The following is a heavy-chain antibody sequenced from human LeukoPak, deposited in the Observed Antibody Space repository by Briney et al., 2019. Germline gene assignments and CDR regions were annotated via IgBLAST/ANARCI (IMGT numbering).Heavy chain of an antibody. V-gene: IGHV4-59*08. Sequence: PSETLSLTCTVSDGSISTYFWSWIRQPPGKGLEWIGYIYYSGITNYNPSLKSRVTISVDTSKNQFSLKLSSVTAADTAVYYCARSRVATDAFDIWGQGTMVTVSS. D-gene: IGHD5-12*01. J-gene: IGHJ3*02. CDR2: IYYSGIT. CDR1: DGSISTYF. CDR3: ARSRVATDAFDI.